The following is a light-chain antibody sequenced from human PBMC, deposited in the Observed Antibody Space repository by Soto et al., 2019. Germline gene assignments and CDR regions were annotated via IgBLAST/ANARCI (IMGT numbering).Light chain of an antibody. CDR2: EVI. V-gene: IGLV2-8*01. CDR3: SSYAGSNNLGV. Sequence: QSVLTQPPSASGSPGQSVTIFCTGTSSDVGGYNYVSWYQQHPGKAPKLMIYEVIKRPSGVPDRFSGSKSGNTASLTVSGLQAEDEADYYCSSYAGSNNLGVFGTGTKVTV. J-gene: IGLJ1*01. CDR1: SSDVGGYNY.